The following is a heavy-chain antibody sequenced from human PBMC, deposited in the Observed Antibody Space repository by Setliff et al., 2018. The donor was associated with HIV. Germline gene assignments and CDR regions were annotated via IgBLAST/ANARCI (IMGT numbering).Heavy chain of an antibody. J-gene: IGHJ6*02. D-gene: IGHD1-26*01. CDR1: GGSFSHYY. CDR2: INDSGST. Sequence: SETLSLTCAVYGGSFSHYYWSWIRQPPGKGLEWIGEINDSGSTNYNPSLKSRVSISVDTSKNQFSLKLSSVTAADTAVYYCARSKISGSNHETYGFDVWGQGTTVTVSS. V-gene: IGHV4-34*01. CDR3: ARSKISGSNHETYGFDV.